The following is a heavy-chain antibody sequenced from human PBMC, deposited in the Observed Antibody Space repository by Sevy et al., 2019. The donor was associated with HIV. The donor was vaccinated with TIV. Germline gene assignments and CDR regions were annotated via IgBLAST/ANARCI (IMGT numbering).Heavy chain of an antibody. D-gene: IGHD3-3*01. J-gene: IGHJ6*02. Sequence: ASVKVSCKASGYTFTSYGISWVRQAPGQGLEWMGWISAYNGNTNYAQKLQGRVTMTTDTSTSTANMELSGLRSDDTAVYYCARDPYYDFWSGYSYYYYYYGMDVWGQGTTVTVSS. V-gene: IGHV1-18*01. CDR3: ARDPYYDFWSGYSYYYYYYGMDV. CDR1: GYTFTSYG. CDR2: ISAYNGNT.